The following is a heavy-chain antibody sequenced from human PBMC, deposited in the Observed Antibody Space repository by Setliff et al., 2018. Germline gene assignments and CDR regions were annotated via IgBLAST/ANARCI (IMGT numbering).Heavy chain of an antibody. CDR1: GFMFNSYG. V-gene: IGHV3-30*02. CDR3: AKRGPYCSGGTCHYYFDY. Sequence: GGSLRLSCTASGFMFNSYGMHWVRQAPGKGLEWVAYLRFDGKTQHYADFVKGRFIISRDNSKNTVYLEMNSLRAENTAVYYCAKRGPYCSGGTCHYYFDYWGQGTLVTVSS. J-gene: IGHJ4*02. CDR2: LRFDGKTQ. D-gene: IGHD2-15*01.